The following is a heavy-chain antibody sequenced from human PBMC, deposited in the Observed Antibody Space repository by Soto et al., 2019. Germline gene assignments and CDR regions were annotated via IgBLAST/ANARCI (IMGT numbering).Heavy chain of an antibody. CDR1: GFTFSDYY. Sequence: GGSLRLSCAASGFTFSDYYMSCIRQAPGKGLEWVSYISSSGSTIYYADSVKGRFTISRDNAKNSLYLQMNSLRAEDTAVYYCARTGVGIQLWLRGYYYYGMDVWGQGTTVTVSS. CDR2: ISSSGSTI. CDR3: ARTGVGIQLWLRGYYYYGMDV. V-gene: IGHV3-11*01. D-gene: IGHD5-18*01. J-gene: IGHJ6*02.